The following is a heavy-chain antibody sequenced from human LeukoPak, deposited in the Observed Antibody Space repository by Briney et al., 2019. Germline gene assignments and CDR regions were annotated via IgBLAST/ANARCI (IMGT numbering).Heavy chain of an antibody. CDR2: IWYDGSNK. Sequence: PGGSLRLSCAASGFTFSSYGMPWVRQAPGKGLEWVAVIWYDGSNKYYADSVKGRFTISRDNSKNTLYLQMNSLRAEDTAVYYCAKHYYDSSGHYYFDYWGQGTLVTVSS. D-gene: IGHD3-22*01. V-gene: IGHV3-33*06. J-gene: IGHJ4*02. CDR1: GFTFSSYG. CDR3: AKHYYDSSGHYYFDY.